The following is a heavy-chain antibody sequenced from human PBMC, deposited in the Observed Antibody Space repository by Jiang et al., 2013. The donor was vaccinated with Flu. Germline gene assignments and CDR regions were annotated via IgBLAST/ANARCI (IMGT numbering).Heavy chain of an antibody. V-gene: IGHV3-30*01. D-gene: IGHD3-10*01. CDR3: ATDTGATMVRGGYYYGMDV. CDR2: ISYDGSNK. CDR1: GFTFSSYA. Sequence: GRSLRLSCAASGFTFSSYAMHWVRQAPGKGLEWVAVISYDGSNKYYADSVKGRFTISRDNSKNTLYLQMNSLRAEDTAVYYCATDTGATMVRGGYYYGMDVWGQGTTVTVSS. J-gene: IGHJ6*02.